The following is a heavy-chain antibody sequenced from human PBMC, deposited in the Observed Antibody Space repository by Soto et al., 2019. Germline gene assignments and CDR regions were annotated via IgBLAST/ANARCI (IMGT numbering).Heavy chain of an antibody. J-gene: IGHJ5*02. CDR3: ARVYCSSTSCYNDGWFDP. CDR1: GYTFTSYY. CDR2: INPSGGST. Sequence: ASVKVSCKASGYTFTSYYMHWVRQAPGQGXEWMGIINPSGGSTSYAQKFQGRVTMTRDTSTSTVYMELSSLRSEDTAVYYCARVYCSSTSCYNDGWFDPWGQGTLVTVSS. V-gene: IGHV1-46*01. D-gene: IGHD2-2*02.